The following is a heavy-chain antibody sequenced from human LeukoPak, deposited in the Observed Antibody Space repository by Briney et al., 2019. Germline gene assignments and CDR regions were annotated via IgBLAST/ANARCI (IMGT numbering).Heavy chain of an antibody. CDR3: AKAEVSGFGKLNAFDI. D-gene: IGHD3-10*01. CDR1: GFTFSSYA. CDR2: INNSGGST. J-gene: IGHJ3*02. V-gene: IGHV3-23*01. Sequence: GGSLRLSCAASGFTFSSYAMSWVRQAPGKGLEGVSTINNSGGSTYYADSVKGRFTISRDNSKNTLYLQMNSLRAEDTAVYYCAKAEVSGFGKLNAFDIWGQGTMVTDSS.